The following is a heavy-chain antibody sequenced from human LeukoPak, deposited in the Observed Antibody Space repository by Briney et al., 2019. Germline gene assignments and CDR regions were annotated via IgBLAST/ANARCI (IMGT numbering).Heavy chain of an antibody. CDR2: IKQDGSEK. V-gene: IGHV3-7*01. D-gene: IGHD6-19*01. J-gene: IGHJ5*02. Sequence: GVSLRLSCAASGFTFSSYWMSWVRQAPGKGLEWVANIKQDGSEKYYVDSVKGRFTISRDNAKNSLYLQMNSLRAEDTAVYYCARVSESRGWDNWFDPWGQGTLVTVSS. CDR3: ARVSESRGWDNWFDP. CDR1: GFTFSSYW.